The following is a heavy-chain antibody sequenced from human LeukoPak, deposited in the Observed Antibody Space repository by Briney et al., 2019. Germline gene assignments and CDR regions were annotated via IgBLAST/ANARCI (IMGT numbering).Heavy chain of an antibody. Sequence: GGSLRLSCSASGFTFSSYAMHWVRQAPGKGLEYVSAISSNGGSTYYADSVKGRFTISRDNSKNTLYLQLNSLRAEDTAVYYCAKDLSGPGWYFDLWGRGTLVTVSS. CDR2: ISSNGGST. CDR1: GFTFSSYA. J-gene: IGHJ2*01. CDR3: AKDLSGPGWYFDL. V-gene: IGHV3-64*04. D-gene: IGHD1-26*01.